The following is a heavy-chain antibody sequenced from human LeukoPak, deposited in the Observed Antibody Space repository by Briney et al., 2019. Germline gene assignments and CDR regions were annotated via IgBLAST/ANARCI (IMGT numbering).Heavy chain of an antibody. V-gene: IGHV4-59*08. D-gene: IGHD5-24*01. CDR2: IHDSGST. J-gene: IGHJ4*02. CDR1: GGSISNYY. Sequence: SETLSLTCTVSGGSISNYYWSWIRQSPEKGLEWIGYIHDSGSTNYNPSLKSRVTISVDTSKNQFSLKLSSVTAADTAVYYCARLDAASGRYLQFFYWGQATLVTVSS. CDR3: ARLDAASGRYLQFFY.